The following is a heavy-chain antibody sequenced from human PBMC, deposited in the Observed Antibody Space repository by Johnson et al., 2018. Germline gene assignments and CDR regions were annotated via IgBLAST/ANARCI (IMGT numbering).Heavy chain of an antibody. CDR1: GGTFSSYA. V-gene: IGHV1-69*01. CDR3: ARPPRTYYYDSHDYYYMDV. D-gene: IGHD3-22*01. Sequence: QVQLVQSGAEVKKPGSSVKVSCKASGGTFSSYAISWVRQAPGQGLEWMGGIIPLSGTANYAQKFQGRVTITADESTSTVYMELSSLRSEDTAVYYCARPPRTYYYDSHDYYYMDVWGKGTTVTVSS. J-gene: IGHJ6*03. CDR2: IIPLSGTA.